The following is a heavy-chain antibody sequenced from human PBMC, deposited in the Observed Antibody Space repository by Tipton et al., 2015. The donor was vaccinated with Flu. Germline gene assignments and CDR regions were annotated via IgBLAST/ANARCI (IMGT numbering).Heavy chain of an antibody. D-gene: IGHD2-21*02. V-gene: IGHV4-39*07. J-gene: IGHJ3*01. CDR3: ARTDLAYCGGDCY. CDR2: IYYSGST. Sequence: LRLSCTVSGGSISSSSYYWGWIRQPAGRGLEWIGSIYYSGSTRYNPSLKSRVTISIDTSKNQFYLKLSTVTAADAAVYYCARTDLAYCGGDCYWGQGTMVTVSS. CDR1: GGSISSSSYY.